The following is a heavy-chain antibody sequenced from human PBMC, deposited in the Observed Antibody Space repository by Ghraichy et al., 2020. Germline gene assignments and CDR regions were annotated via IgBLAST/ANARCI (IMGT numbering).Heavy chain of an antibody. Sequence: GGSLRLSCAASGLTFGHAMSWVRQAPGKGLEWVAVISYDGSNKYYADSVKGRFTISRDNSKNTLYLQMNSLGAEDTAVYYCARAVAGVGPDYYGMDVWGQGTTVTVSS. CDR2: ISYDGSNK. V-gene: IGHV3-30*04. D-gene: IGHD6-19*01. CDR1: GLTFGHA. CDR3: ARAVAGVGPDYYGMDV. J-gene: IGHJ6*02.